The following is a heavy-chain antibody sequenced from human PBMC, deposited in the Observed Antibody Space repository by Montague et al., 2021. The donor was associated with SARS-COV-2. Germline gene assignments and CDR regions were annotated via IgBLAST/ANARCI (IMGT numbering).Heavy chain of an antibody. CDR2: IYYSGST. CDR3: AREISGPDYFDY. Sequence: SETLSLTCTVSGGSISSNYWNWIRQPPGRGLEWIGYIYYSGSTNYNPSLESRVTISADTSKNHFSLKLRSVTAADTAVYYCAREISGPDYFDYWGQGTLVTVSP. V-gene: IGHV4-59*01. J-gene: IGHJ4*02. D-gene: IGHD3-10*01. CDR1: GGSISSNY.